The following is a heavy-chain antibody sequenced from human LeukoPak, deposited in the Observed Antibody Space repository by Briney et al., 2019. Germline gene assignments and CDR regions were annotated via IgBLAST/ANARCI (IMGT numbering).Heavy chain of an antibody. Sequence: ASVKVSCKASGGTFSSYAISWVRQAPGQGLEWMGWISAYNGNTNYAQKLQGRVTMTTDTSTSTAYMELRSLRSDDTAVYYCARAGITMVRGRTYYYYYMDVWGKGTTVTVSS. J-gene: IGHJ6*03. D-gene: IGHD3-10*01. CDR1: GGTFSSYA. CDR2: ISAYNGNT. V-gene: IGHV1-18*01. CDR3: ARAGITMVRGRTYYYYYMDV.